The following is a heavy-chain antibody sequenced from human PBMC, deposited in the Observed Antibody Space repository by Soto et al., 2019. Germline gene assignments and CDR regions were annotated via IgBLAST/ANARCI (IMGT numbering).Heavy chain of an antibody. CDR1: GGSISGYY. J-gene: IGHJ3*02. Sequence: SETLSLTCTVSGGSISGYYWSWIRQPPGKGLEWIGYIYYAGSTNYNPSLKSRVTMSVDTSKNQFSLELTSVTAADTAVYYFARHGSGGRAFYIWGPGTMVTVSS. CDR3: ARHGSGGRAFYI. CDR2: IYYAGST. D-gene: IGHD3-10*01. V-gene: IGHV4-59*08.